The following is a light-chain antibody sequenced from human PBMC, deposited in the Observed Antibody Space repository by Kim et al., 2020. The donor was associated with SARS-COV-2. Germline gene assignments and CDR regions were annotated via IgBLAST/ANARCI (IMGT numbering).Light chain of an antibody. J-gene: IGLJ2*01. Sequence: SPGQTARITCSGDAVPKQYAYWYQQKPGQAPVLVIYKDSERPSGIPERFSGSSSGTTVTLTISGVQAEDEADYYCQSADSSGTVVFGGGTQLTVL. CDR3: QSADSSGTVV. V-gene: IGLV3-25*03. CDR1: AVPKQY. CDR2: KDS.